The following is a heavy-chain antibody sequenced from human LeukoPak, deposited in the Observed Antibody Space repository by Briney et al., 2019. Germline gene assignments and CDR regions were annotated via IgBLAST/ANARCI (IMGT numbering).Heavy chain of an antibody. CDR1: GYTFTSYG. D-gene: IGHD6-6*01. J-gene: IGHJ4*02. V-gene: IGHV1-18*01. CDR3: ARGGPRLEDSSSIDY. CDR2: ISAYNGNT. Sequence: GASVKVSCKASGYTFTSYGISWVRQAPGQGLEWMGWISAYNGNTHYAQKLQGRVTMTTDTSTSTAYMELRSLRSDDTAVYYCARGGPRLEDSSSIDYWGQGTLVTVSS.